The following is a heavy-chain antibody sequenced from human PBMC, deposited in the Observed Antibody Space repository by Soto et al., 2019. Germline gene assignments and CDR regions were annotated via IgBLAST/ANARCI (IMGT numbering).Heavy chain of an antibody. Sequence: QVQLVESGGGVVQPGRSLRLACAASGFTFSSYGMHWVRQAPGKGLEWVAVIWYDGSNENYADSVKGRFTISRDNSKNTLYLQMHSLIAEDSALYYCATDRRGSGSSDYFDYWGQGTLVTVSS. J-gene: IGHJ4*02. CDR2: IWYDGSNE. CDR1: GFTFSSYG. CDR3: ATDRRGSGSSDYFDY. V-gene: IGHV3-33*01. D-gene: IGHD6-19*01.